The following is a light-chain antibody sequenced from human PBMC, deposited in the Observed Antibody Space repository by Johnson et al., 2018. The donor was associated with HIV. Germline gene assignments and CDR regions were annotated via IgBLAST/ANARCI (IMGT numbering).Light chain of an antibody. J-gene: IGLJ1*01. V-gene: IGLV1-51*02. CDR1: SSTIGNND. CDR2: KND. Sequence: QSVLTQPPSVSAAPGQKVTISCSGSSSTIGNNDVSWYQLLPGTAPKLLIYKNDQRPSGIPDRFSGSKSGTSATLGITGLQTGDEADYYCGTWDSSLSVLYVFGTGTKVTVL. CDR3: GTWDSSLSVLYV.